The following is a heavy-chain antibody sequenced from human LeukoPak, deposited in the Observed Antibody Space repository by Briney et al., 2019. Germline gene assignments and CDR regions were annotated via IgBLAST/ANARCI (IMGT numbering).Heavy chain of an antibody. D-gene: IGHD2-8*02. CDR3: AKSRLIYCTGGGCYGMDV. Sequence: HPGGSLRLSCAASGFTLSIYDMSWVRQAPGKGLECVSATDRGVGSTNTYYADSAKGRFTISRDNSMNTIYLQMNNLRAADTAIYYCAKSRLIYCTGGGCYGMDVWGQGTTVSVSS. J-gene: IGHJ6*02. CDR2: TDRGVGSTNT. V-gene: IGHV3-23*01. CDR1: GFTLSIYD.